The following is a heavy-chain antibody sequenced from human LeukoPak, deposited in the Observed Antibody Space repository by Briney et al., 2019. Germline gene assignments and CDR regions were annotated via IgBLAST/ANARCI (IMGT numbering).Heavy chain of an antibody. CDR3: ARRGGGYSYGHRGAFDI. Sequence: SETLSLTCAVSGGSISGWYWSWIRQPPGKGLEWIGHIYDSGTTNYNPSLKSRVTMSVDSSKNQFSLKLTSVTAADTAVYYCARRGGGYSYGHRGAFDIWGQGTMVTVSS. D-gene: IGHD5-18*01. J-gene: IGHJ3*02. CDR1: GGSISGWY. V-gene: IGHV4-59*01. CDR2: IYDSGTT.